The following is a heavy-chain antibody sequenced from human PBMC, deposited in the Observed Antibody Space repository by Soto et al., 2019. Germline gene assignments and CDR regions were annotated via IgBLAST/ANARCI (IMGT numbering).Heavy chain of an antibody. CDR2: IIPMFDST. J-gene: IGHJ6*02. Sequence: ASVKVSCKAFGGTFSSYAICWVRQAPGQGLECMGGIIPMFDSTNYAQKFQGRVTITADESTSTAFMELSSLRSEDTAVYYCARRVVVTSVRDIAYYYYGLDVWGQGTTVTVPS. V-gene: IGHV1-69*13. CDR3: ARRVVVTSVRDIAYYYYGLDV. D-gene: IGHD2-21*02. CDR1: GGTFSSYA.